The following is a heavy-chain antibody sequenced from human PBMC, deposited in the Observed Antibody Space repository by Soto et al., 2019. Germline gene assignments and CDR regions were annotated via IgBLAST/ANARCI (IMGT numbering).Heavy chain of an antibody. Sequence: PGGSLRLSCAASGFNFRTYSMHWVRQAPGKGLEWVTVISYDGGDKYYADSVKGRFTISRDNSKNTLYLQMNSLRAEDTAVYYCARRQYSSSWNDGYGMDVWGQWTTVTVSS. J-gene: IGHJ6*02. V-gene: IGHV3-30*14. CDR1: GFNFRTYS. D-gene: IGHD6-13*01. CDR2: ISYDGGDK. CDR3: ARRQYSSSWNDGYGMDV.